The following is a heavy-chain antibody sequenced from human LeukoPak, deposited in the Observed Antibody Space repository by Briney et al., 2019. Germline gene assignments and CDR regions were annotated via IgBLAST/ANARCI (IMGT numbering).Heavy chain of an antibody. CDR2: IYPGDSDT. CDR3: ARRERARAFDI. V-gene: IGHV5-51*01. J-gene: IGHJ3*02. CDR1: GYSFTSYW. Sequence: MSGESLKISCKGSGYSFTSYWIGWVRQMPGKGLGWMGIIYPGDSDTRYSPSFQGQVTISADKSISTAYLQWSSLKASDTAMYYCARRERARAFDIWGQGTMVTVSS.